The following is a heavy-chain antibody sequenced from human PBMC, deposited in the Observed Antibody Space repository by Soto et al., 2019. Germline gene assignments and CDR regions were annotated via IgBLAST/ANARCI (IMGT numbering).Heavy chain of an antibody. CDR2: ISWNSGSI. V-gene: IGHV3-9*01. CDR1: GFTFDDYA. Sequence: EVQLVESGGGLVQPGRSLRLSCAASGFTFDDYAMHWVRQAPGKGLEWVSGISWNSGSIGYADSVKGRFTISRDNAKNSLYLQMNSLRAEDTALYYWAIYGGNFDYWGQGTLVTVSS. J-gene: IGHJ4*02. CDR3: AIYGGNFDY. D-gene: IGHD4-17*01.